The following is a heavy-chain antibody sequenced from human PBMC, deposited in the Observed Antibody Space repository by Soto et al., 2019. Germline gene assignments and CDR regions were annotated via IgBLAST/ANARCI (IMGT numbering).Heavy chain of an antibody. CDR1: GFTFSNYA. CDR2: ISGSGNST. Sequence: EVQLLESGGGLVQPGGSLRLSCAVSGFTFSNYAMSWVRQAPGKGLEWVSAISGSGNSTNYADSVKGRFTISRANSKNTLYLQMNSLIAEDSDVYYCARDVWELLRGFDPWGQGTLVTVSS. J-gene: IGHJ5*02. D-gene: IGHD1-26*01. CDR3: ARDVWELLRGFDP. V-gene: IGHV3-23*01.